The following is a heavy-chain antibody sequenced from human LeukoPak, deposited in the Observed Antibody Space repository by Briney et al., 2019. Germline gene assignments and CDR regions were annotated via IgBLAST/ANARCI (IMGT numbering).Heavy chain of an antibody. J-gene: IGHJ1*01. Sequence: GGSLRLSCAASGFTLSSYAMSWVRQAPGKGLEWVSAISGSGGSTYYADSVKGRFTISRDNSKNTLYLQMNSLRAEDTAVYYCAKLASALGSLQRVFQHWGQGTLVTVSS. CDR1: GFTLSSYA. V-gene: IGHV3-23*01. CDR2: ISGSGGST. CDR3: AKLASALGSLQRVFQH. D-gene: IGHD1-1*01.